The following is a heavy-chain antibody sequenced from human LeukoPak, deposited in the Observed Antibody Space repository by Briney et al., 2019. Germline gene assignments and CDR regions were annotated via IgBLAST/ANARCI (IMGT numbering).Heavy chain of an antibody. CDR2: ISAYYGDT. Sequence: GASVKVSCKASGYIFTSYGIIWVRQAPGQGLELMGWISAYYGDTKYAENFQGRVTMTTDTSTSTAYLELRSLTSDDTALYFCARDPFNNYYDNSNFALDYWGQGTLVAVS. V-gene: IGHV1-18*01. CDR1: GYIFTSYG. J-gene: IGHJ4*02. D-gene: IGHD3-22*01. CDR3: ARDPFNNYYDNSNFALDY.